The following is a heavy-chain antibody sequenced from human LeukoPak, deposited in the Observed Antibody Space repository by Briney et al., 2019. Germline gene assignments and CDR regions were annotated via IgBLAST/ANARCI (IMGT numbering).Heavy chain of an antibody. CDR2: VNSDGRSI. Sequence: GGSLTLSCAASGFTFSNFWMHWVRQAPGKGLVWVSHVNSDGRSINYAESVKGRFAIARDNAKNTLYLQMNSLRVEDTAVYYCARGREDLGGYPNWYFDLWGRGTLVTVSS. CDR3: ARGREDLGGYPNWYFDL. CDR1: GFTFSNFW. D-gene: IGHD1-26*01. V-gene: IGHV3-74*01. J-gene: IGHJ2*01.